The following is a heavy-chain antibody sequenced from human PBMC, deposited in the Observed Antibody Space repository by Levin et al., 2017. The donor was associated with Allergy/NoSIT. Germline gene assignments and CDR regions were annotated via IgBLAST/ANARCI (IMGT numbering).Heavy chain of an antibody. Sequence: GGSLRLSCAASGFTFSSYAMSWVRQAPGKGLEWVSAISGSGGSTYYADSVKGRFTISRDNSKNTLYLQMNSLRAEDTAVYYCCSSSSINNWFDPWGQGTLVTVSS. CDR3: CSSSSINNWFDP. J-gene: IGHJ5*02. V-gene: IGHV3-23*01. CDR1: GFTFSSYA. CDR2: ISGSGGST. D-gene: IGHD6-6*01.